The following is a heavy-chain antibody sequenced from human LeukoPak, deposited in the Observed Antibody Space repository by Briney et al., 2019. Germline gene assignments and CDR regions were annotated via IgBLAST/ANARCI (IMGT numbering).Heavy chain of an antibody. Sequence: PGGSLRLSCAAPGFTFSSYAMHWVRQAPGKGLEWVAVISYDGSNKYYADSVKGRFTISRDNSKNTLYLQMNSLRAEDTAVYYCARDGDYSSSWYWAPGYFDYWGQGTLVTVSS. CDR1: GFTFSSYA. CDR2: ISYDGSNK. V-gene: IGHV3-30-3*01. CDR3: ARDGDYSSSWYWAPGYFDY. D-gene: IGHD6-13*01. J-gene: IGHJ4*02.